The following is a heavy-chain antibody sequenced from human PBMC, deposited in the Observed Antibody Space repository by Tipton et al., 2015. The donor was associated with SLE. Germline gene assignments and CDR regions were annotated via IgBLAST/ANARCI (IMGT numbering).Heavy chain of an antibody. V-gene: IGHV4-4*07. J-gene: IGHJ4*02. CDR2: SYTGGSA. Sequence: LRLSCAASGFTFSTYVMTWVRQPAGMGLEYIGRSYTGGSAYYSPSLKSRVTMSLDTSKNQFSLKMTSVTAADTAIYFCARDIGGLWPRFDYWGQGILVTVSS. CDR1: GFTFSTYV. CDR3: ARDIGGLWPRFDY. D-gene: IGHD1-26*01.